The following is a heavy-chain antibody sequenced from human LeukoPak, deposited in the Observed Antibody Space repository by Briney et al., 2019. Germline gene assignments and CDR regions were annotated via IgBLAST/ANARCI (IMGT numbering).Heavy chain of an antibody. Sequence: GESLRLSCAASDFTFSTYWMSWVRQAPGKGLEWVANIKQDGSEKYYVDSVKGRFTISRDNAKNSLYLQMNSLRAEDTAMYYCARDSAGNDYWGQGTLVTVSS. CDR3: ARDSAGNDY. CDR1: DFTFSTYW. CDR2: IKQDGSEK. D-gene: IGHD6-13*01. J-gene: IGHJ4*02. V-gene: IGHV3-7*01.